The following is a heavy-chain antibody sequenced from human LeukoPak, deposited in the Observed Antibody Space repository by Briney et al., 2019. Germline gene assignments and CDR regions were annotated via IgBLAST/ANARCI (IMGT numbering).Heavy chain of an antibody. Sequence: GGSLRLSCAASGFTFSSYWMSWIRQAPGKGLEWVANIKQDGSEKYYVDSVKGRFTISRDNAKNSLYLQMSSLRADDTAVYYCARDRLLYYYDSGPTGHFQHWGQGTLVTVSS. CDR2: IKQDGSEK. D-gene: IGHD3-22*01. V-gene: IGHV3-7*01. CDR3: ARDRLLYYYDSGPTGHFQH. J-gene: IGHJ1*01. CDR1: GFTFSSYW.